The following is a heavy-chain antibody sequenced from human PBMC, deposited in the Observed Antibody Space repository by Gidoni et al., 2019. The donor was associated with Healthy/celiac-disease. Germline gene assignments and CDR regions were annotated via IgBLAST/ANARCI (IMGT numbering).Heavy chain of an antibody. CDR2: IYSGGST. CDR3: ASFGLLGIYYFDY. V-gene: IGHV3-66*01. J-gene: IGHJ4*02. CDR1: GFTVSSNY. Sequence: EVQLVESGGGLVQPGGSLRLSCAASGFTVSSNYMSWVRQAPGKGLEWVSVIYSGGSTYYADSVKGRFTISRDNSKNTLYLQMNSLRAEDTAVYYCASFGLLGIYYFDYWGQGTLVTVSS. D-gene: IGHD2-21*01.